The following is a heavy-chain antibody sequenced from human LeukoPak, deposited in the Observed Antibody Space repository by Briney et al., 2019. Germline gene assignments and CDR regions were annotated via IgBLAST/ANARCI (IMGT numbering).Heavy chain of an antibody. CDR2: IYYSGST. Sequence: PSETLFLTCTVSGGSISSYYWSWIRQPPGKGLEWIGYIYYSGSTNYNPSLKSRVTISVDTSKNQFSLKLSSVTAADTAVYYCARDMSGGNDAFDIWGQGTMVTVSS. J-gene: IGHJ3*02. D-gene: IGHD4-23*01. CDR1: GGSISSYY. CDR3: ARDMSGGNDAFDI. V-gene: IGHV4-59*01.